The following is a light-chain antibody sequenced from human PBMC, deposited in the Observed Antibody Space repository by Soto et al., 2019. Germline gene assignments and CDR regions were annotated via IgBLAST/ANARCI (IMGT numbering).Light chain of an antibody. V-gene: IGKV3D-20*02. Sequence: EFVLTQSPGTLSFSPVGRSTLSCRASQSVSSSQLTWFQQKPGQAPRLLIYAASSRAAGIPDRFSGSGSGTDFTLTISSLEPEDFAVYYCQQRSNWITFGQGTRLEIK. CDR2: AAS. CDR3: QQRSNWIT. CDR1: QSVSSSQ. J-gene: IGKJ5*01.